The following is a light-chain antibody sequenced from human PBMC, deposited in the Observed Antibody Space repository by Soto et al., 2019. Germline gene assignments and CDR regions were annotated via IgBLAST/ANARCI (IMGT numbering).Light chain of an antibody. CDR3: ISYTSSGTPYV. J-gene: IGLJ1*01. CDR1: SSDVGGYNF. CDR2: EVS. V-gene: IGLV2-14*01. Sequence: QSALTQPASVSGSPGQSITISCTGTSSDVGGYNFVSWYQQHPGKAPRLIIYEVSSRPSGVSYRFSGSKSGNTASLTISGPQAEDEDDYYCISYTSSGTPYVFGTGTKVTVL.